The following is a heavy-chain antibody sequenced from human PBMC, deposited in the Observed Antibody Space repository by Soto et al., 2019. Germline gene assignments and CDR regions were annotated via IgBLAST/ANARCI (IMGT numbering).Heavy chain of an antibody. Sequence: SVKVSCKASGGTFSSYRINWVRQAPGQGLEWVGGIVPIYRTADYAQKFQGRVTITADESARTAYLEVLSLKSQDTAVYYCARDSGAKLSTSWGQGTLVTVSS. J-gene: IGHJ4*02. V-gene: IGHV1-69*13. D-gene: IGHD2-2*01. CDR2: IVPIYRTA. CDR3: ARDSGAKLSTS. CDR1: GGTFSSYR.